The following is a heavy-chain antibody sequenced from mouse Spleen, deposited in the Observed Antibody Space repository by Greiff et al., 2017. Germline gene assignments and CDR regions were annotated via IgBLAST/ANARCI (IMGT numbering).Heavy chain of an antibody. V-gene: IGHV1S81*02. CDR1: GYTFTSYW. CDR2: INPSNGRT. Sequence: QVQLQQPGAELVKPGASVKLSCKASGYTFTSYWMHWVKQRPGQGLEWIGEINPSNGRTNYNEKFKSKATLTVDKSSSTAYMQLSSLTSEDSAVYYCAREATGDYWGQGTTLTVSS. J-gene: IGHJ2*01. D-gene: IGHD4-1*02. CDR3: AREATGDY.